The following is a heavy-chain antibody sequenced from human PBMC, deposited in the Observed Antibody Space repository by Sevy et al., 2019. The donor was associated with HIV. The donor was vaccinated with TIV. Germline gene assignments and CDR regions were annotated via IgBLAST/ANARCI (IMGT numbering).Heavy chain of an antibody. CDR2: ISGSGTRT. D-gene: IGHD3-22*01. J-gene: IGHJ6*03. CDR3: AKGGGGHYDPDEIGYYFYYYNMDV. Sequence: GGSLRLSCAVSGFSFDSYGMTWVRQAPGKGLEWVSGISGSGTRTYYADSVKGRFIISRDNSKNTLYLQMNSLRSDDTAIYYWAKGGGGHYDPDEIGYYFYYYNMDVWGKGTTVTVSS. CDR1: GFSFDSYG. V-gene: IGHV3-23*01.